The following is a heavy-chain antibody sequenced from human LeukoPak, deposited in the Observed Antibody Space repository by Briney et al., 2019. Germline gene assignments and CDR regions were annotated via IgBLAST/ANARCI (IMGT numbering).Heavy chain of an antibody. CDR1: GGSISSYY. J-gene: IGHJ4*02. CDR2: IYTSGST. D-gene: IGHD3-22*01. CDR3: ARLTYYYDSSGYYFFDY. Sequence: SETLSLTCTVSGGSISSYYWSWIRQPAGKGLEWIGRIYTSGSTNYNPSLKSRVTMSVDTSKDQFSLKLSSVTAADTAVYYCARLTYYYDSSGYYFFDYWGQGTLVTVSS. V-gene: IGHV4-4*07.